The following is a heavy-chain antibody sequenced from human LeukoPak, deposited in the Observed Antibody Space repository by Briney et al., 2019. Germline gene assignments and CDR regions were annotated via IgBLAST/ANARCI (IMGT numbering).Heavy chain of an antibody. D-gene: IGHD2-21*02. J-gene: IGHJ4*02. CDR3: AKMGGGGDRAGDY. V-gene: IGHV3-23*01. CDR1: GFTFSSYA. Sequence: QSGGSLRLSCAASGFTFSSYAMSWVRQAPGKGLEWVSAISGSGGRIYYGASVKGRFTITRDNSKNTLYLQMNSLRAEDTAVYYCAKMGGGGDRAGDYWGQGTLVTVSS. CDR2: ISGSGGRI.